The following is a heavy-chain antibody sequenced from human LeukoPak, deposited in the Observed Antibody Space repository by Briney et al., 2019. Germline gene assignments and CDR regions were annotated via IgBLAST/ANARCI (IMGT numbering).Heavy chain of an antibody. Sequence: KPSETLSLTCAVYGGSFSGYYWSCIRQPPGKGLEWIGEINHSGSTNYNPSLKSRVTISVDTSKNQFSLKLSSVTAADTAVYYCARGGYDRGMDVWGKGTTVTVSS. J-gene: IGHJ6*03. V-gene: IGHV4-34*01. CDR1: GGSFSGYY. CDR3: ARGGYDRGMDV. D-gene: IGHD5-12*01. CDR2: INHSGST.